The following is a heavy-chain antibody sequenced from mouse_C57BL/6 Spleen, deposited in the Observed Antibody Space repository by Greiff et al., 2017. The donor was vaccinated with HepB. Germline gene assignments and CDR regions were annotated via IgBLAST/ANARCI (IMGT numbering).Heavy chain of an antibody. D-gene: IGHD2-2*01. J-gene: IGHJ3*01. Sequence: EVKLVESGGGLVKPGGSLKLSCAASGFTFSSYTMSWVRQTPEKRLEWVATISGGGGNTYYPDSVKGRFTISRDNAKNTLYLQMSSLRSEDTALYYCASSYGYDPWFAYWGQGTLVTVSA. V-gene: IGHV5-9*01. CDR1: GFTFSSYT. CDR3: ASSYGYDPWFAY. CDR2: ISGGGGNT.